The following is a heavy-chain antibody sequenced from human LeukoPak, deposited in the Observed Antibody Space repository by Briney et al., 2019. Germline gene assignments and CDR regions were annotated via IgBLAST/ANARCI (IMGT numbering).Heavy chain of an antibody. CDR3: ARLDCSSTSCYGGYNWFDP. CDR1: GYSISSDYY. D-gene: IGHD2-2*01. J-gene: IGHJ5*02. CDR2: IYHSGST. V-gene: IGHV4-38-2*01. Sequence: SETLSLTCAVSGYSISSDYYWGWIRQPPGKGLERIGNIYHSGSTYYSPSLKSRVTISVDTSKNQFSLKLSSVTAADTAVYYCARLDCSSTSCYGGYNWFDPWGQGTLVTVSS.